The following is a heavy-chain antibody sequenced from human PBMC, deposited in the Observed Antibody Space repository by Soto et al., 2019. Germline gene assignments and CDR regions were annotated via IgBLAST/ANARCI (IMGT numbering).Heavy chain of an antibody. CDR1: GGSFSGYY. J-gene: IGHJ4*02. V-gene: IGHV4-34*01. CDR2: INHSGST. D-gene: IGHD5-12*01. CDR3: AIFPVIGVVATIEWRFDY. Sequence: TSETLSLTCAVYGGSFSGYYWSWIRQPPGKGLEWIGEINHSGSTNYNPSLKSRVTISVDTSKNQFSLKLSSVTAADTAVYYCAIFPVIGVVATIEWRFDYWGQGTLVTVSS.